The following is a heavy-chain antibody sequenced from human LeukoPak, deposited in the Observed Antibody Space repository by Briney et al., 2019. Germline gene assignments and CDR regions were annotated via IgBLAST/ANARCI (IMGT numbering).Heavy chain of an antibody. J-gene: IGHJ6*03. CDR1: SGSISSYY. CDR2: IYYSGST. D-gene: IGHD6-19*01. V-gene: IGHV4-59*01. Sequence: SETLSLTCTVSSGSISSYYWSWIRQPPGKGLEWIGYIYYSGSTNYNPSLKSRVTISVDTSKNQFSLKLSSVTAADTAVYYCARDRAVAGILYMDVWGKGTTVTVSS. CDR3: ARDRAVAGILYMDV.